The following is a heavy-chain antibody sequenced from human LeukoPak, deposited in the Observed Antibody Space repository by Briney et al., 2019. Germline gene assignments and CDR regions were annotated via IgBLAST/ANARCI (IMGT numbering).Heavy chain of an antibody. CDR3: VRWGVTAGMQD. V-gene: IGHV3-9*01. D-gene: IGHD2-2*01. CDR2: ISWNSGSI. Sequence: GGSLRLSCAASGFTFDDYAMHWVRQAPGKGLEWVSGISWNSGSIGYADSAKGRFTISRDNVKESTFLQMNSLRVEETAFYHCVRWGVTAGMQDWGQGTLVTVSS. J-gene: IGHJ4*02. CDR1: GFTFDDYA.